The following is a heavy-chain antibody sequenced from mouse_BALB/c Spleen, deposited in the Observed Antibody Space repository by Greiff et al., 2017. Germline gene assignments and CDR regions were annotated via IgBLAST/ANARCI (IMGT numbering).Heavy chain of an antibody. D-gene: IGHD2-13*01. V-gene: IGHV5-17*02. CDR3: AVDDYSWYFDD. Sequence: EVQVVESGGGLVQPGGSRKLSCAASGFTFSSFGMHWVSQTPEKGLEWVAYISSGSSTTYYAATVKGRSTISRDNTTNTLFLQMTSLKSKDTAMYYCAVDDYSWYFDDWGAGTTVTVSA. CDR2: ISSGSSTT. J-gene: IGHJ1*01. CDR1: GFTFSSFG.